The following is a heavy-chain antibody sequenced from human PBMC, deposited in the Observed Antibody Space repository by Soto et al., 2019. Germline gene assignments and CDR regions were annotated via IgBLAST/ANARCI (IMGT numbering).Heavy chain of an antibody. D-gene: IGHD6-13*01. CDR1: GGTFSRYA. Sequence: QVQLVQSGAEVKKPGSSVEVSCMASGGTFSRYALSWIRQAPGQGLEWMGGIIPTFERPNYAQRFQGRLTIIADESTSTAYMELSSLRSDDMAVYYCARGSGWYQYAFDLWGQGTMVTVSS. J-gene: IGHJ3*01. CDR3: ARGSGWYQYAFDL. CDR2: IIPTFERP. V-gene: IGHV1-69*12.